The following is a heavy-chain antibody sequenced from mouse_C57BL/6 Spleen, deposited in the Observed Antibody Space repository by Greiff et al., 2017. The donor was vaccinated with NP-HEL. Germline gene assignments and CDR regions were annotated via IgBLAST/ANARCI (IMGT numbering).Heavy chain of an antibody. Sequence: QVQLQQSGAELVRPGASVTLSCKASGYTFTDYEMHWVKQTPVHGLEWIGAIDPETGGTAYNQKFKGKAILTADKSSSTAYMELRSLTSEDSAVYYCTRGDKEGFAYWGQGTLVTVSA. CDR1: GYTFTDYE. J-gene: IGHJ3*01. V-gene: IGHV1-15*01. CDR3: TRGDKEGFAY. CDR2: IDPETGGT.